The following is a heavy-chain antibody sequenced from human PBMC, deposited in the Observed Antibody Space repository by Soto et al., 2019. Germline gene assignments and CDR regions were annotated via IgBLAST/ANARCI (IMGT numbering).Heavy chain of an antibody. CDR2: TYFRSEWYY. Sequence: PSPTLPLTCGISGGSVSNKISTWNWVRQSPSRGLEWLGRTYFRSEWYYDYEVSVKSRITINPERAENQFSLQLNSVTPEDTAVYYCARDSGSSGWFDYWGQGTLVTVSS. D-gene: IGHD6-19*01. CDR3: ARDSGSSGWFDY. CDR1: GGSVSNKIST. J-gene: IGHJ4*02. V-gene: IGHV6-1*01.